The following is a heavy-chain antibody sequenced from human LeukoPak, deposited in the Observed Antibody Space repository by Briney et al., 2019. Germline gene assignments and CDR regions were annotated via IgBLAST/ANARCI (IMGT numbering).Heavy chain of an antibody. CDR2: IIPIFGTA. CDR3: AGIDTMVRGVATQLRY. V-gene: IGHV1-69*05. Sequence: PVKVSCKASVGTFSSYAISWVRQAPGQGLEWMGGIIPIFGTANYAQKFQGRVTITTDESTSTAYMELSSLRSEDTAVYYCAGIDTMVRGVATQLRYWGQGTLVTVSS. J-gene: IGHJ4*02. CDR1: VGTFSSYA. D-gene: IGHD3-10*01.